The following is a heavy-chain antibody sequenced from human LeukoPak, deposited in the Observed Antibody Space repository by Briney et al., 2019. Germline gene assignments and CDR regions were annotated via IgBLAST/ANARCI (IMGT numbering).Heavy chain of an antibody. CDR3: ARSGTYYYDSSGLSWFDP. Sequence: GESLKISCKGSGYIFTSYWIGWVRQMPGKGLEWMGIIYPGDSDTRYSPSFQGQVTISADKSISTAYLQWSSLKASDTAMYYCARSGTYYYDSSGLSWFDPWGQGTLVTVSS. CDR2: IYPGDSDT. D-gene: IGHD3-22*01. CDR1: GYIFTSYW. J-gene: IGHJ5*02. V-gene: IGHV5-51*01.